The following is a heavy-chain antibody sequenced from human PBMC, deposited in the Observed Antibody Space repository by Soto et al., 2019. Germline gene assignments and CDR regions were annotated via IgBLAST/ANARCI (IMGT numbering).Heavy chain of an antibody. Sequence: QVQLVESGGGVVQPGRSLRLSCAASGFTFSSYGMHWVRQAPGKGLEWVAVISYDGSNKYYADSVKGRFTISRVNSKNTLYLQMNSLRAEDTAVYYCAKDESPVKVLNTLLDYWGQGTLVTVSS. CDR1: GFTFSSYG. J-gene: IGHJ4*02. CDR3: AKDESPVKVLNTLLDY. V-gene: IGHV3-30*18. D-gene: IGHD4-4*01. CDR2: ISYDGSNK.